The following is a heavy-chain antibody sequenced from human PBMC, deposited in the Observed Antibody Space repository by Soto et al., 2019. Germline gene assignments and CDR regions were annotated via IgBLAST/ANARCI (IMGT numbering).Heavy chain of an antibody. J-gene: IGHJ6*03. CDR1: GGSISSYY. CDR3: ASRVAGTYYYYMDV. V-gene: IGHV4-59*01. Sequence: SESLSLTGTVSGGSISSYYWSWIRQPPGKGLEWIGYIYYSGSTNYNPSLKSRVTISVDTSKNQFSLKLSSVTAADTAVYYCASRVAGTYYYYMDVWGKGTTVTVSS. CDR2: IYYSGST. D-gene: IGHD6-19*01.